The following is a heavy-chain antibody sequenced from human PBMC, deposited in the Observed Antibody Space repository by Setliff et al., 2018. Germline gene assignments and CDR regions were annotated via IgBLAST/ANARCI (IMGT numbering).Heavy chain of an antibody. CDR1: GFTFGDYP. D-gene: IGHD2-21*02. CDR3: TTDPDDFRLDY. CDR2: IRGKVYGGTT. Sequence: GGSLRLSCTASGFTFGDYPMSWVRQAPGKGLEWVGFIRGKVYGGTTEYAASVKGRFTISRDDSKSIAYLQMNSLKTEDTAVYYCTTDPDDFRLDYWGQGTLVTVSS. V-gene: IGHV3-49*04. J-gene: IGHJ4*02.